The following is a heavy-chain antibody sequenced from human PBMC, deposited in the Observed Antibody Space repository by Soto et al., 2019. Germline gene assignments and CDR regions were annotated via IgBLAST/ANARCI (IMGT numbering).Heavy chain of an antibody. V-gene: IGHV3-21*06. J-gene: IGHJ4*02. CDR1: GFTFSSYN. CDR2: ISSSSTYI. Sequence: EVQLVESGGDLVKPGGSLSLSCAASGFTFSSYNMNWFRQAPGKGLEWLSSISSSSTYIYYAHSVKARFIISRDNARNPLNLQMNSPRAEDTAVYYCARGWLREPWMHWGQGTLVTVSS. CDR3: ARGWLREPWMH. D-gene: IGHD5-12*01.